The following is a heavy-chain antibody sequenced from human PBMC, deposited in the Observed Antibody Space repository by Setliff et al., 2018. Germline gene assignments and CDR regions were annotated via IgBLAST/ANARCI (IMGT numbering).Heavy chain of an antibody. CDR3: ARDGSSPLDY. CDR2: LKPGDSGI. D-gene: IGHD3-10*01. J-gene: IGHJ4*02. Sequence: PGESLKISYQGSGYTFTNYWIGWVRQMPGKGLEWMGILKPGDSGIRYSPPFQGQVTLSADTSIATAYLHWTSLKASDTAMYYCARDGSSPLDYWGQGTLVTVSS. V-gene: IGHV5-51*01. CDR1: GYTFTNYW.